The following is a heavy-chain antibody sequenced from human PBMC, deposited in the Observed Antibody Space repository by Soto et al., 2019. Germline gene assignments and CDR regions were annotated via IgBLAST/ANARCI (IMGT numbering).Heavy chain of an antibody. Sequence: LVRLSCRAFGYTFTTCGISWVRQAPGQGLEWMGWISAYNGNTNYAQKFQGWVTMTRDTSISTAYMELSRLRSDDPAVYYCERVGGVYYGMDVWGQGTTVTVSS. D-gene: IGHD3-10*01. CDR3: ERVGGVYYGMDV. J-gene: IGHJ6*02. V-gene: IGHV1-18*01. CDR2: ISAYNGNT. CDR1: GYTFTTCG.